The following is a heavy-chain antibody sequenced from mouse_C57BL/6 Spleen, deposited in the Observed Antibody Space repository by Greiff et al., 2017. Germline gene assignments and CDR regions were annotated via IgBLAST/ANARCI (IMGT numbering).Heavy chain of an antibody. CDR3: TPLFAY. V-gene: IGHV6-6*01. Sequence: EVKLVESGGGLVQPGGSMKLSCAASGFTFSDAWMDWVRQSPEKGLEWVAGIRNKANNHATYYAVSVKGRFTISRDDSKSSVYLQMNSLRAEDTGIYYCTPLFAYWGQGTLVTVSA. CDR1: GFTFSDAW. CDR2: IRNKANNHAT. J-gene: IGHJ3*01.